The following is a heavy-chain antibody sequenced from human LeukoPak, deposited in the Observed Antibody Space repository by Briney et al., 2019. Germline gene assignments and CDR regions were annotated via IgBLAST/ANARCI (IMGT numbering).Heavy chain of an antibody. D-gene: IGHD3-22*01. Sequence: PGGSLRLSCAASGFTVSSNYMGWVRQAPGKGLEWVSVMYSGGTTYYADSVKGRFTISRDDSKNTLFLQMTSLRADDTAVYYCARMLISSGYYIDSWGQGTLVTVSS. CDR1: GFTVSSNY. V-gene: IGHV3-53*01. CDR3: ARMLISSGYYIDS. CDR2: MYSGGTT. J-gene: IGHJ4*02.